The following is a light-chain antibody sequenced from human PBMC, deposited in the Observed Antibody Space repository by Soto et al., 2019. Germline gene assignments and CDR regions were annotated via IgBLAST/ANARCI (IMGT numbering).Light chain of an antibody. V-gene: IGKV3-20*01. J-gene: IGKJ2*01. CDR3: QQYGSSPPYT. CDR2: GAS. CDR1: QSVSSSY. Sequence: LVLTQSPGTLSLSPGERATVSCRASQSVSSSYLAWYQQKPGQAPRLLMYGASSRATGIPDRFSGSGSGTDFTLTISRLEPEDFAVYYCQQYGSSPPYTFGQGTKLEIK.